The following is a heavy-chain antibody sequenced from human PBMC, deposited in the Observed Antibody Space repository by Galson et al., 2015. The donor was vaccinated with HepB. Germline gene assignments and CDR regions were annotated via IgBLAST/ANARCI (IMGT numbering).Heavy chain of an antibody. Sequence: SLRLSCAASGFTFSSYSMNWVRQAPGKGLEWVSSISSSSSYIYYADSVKGRFTISRDNAKNSLYLQMNSLRAEDTAVYYCARGVSTSSGGAFDIWGQGTMVTVSS. J-gene: IGHJ3*02. CDR2: ISSSSSYI. V-gene: IGHV3-21*01. CDR3: ARGVSTSSGGAFDI. CDR1: GFTFSSYS. D-gene: IGHD2-2*01.